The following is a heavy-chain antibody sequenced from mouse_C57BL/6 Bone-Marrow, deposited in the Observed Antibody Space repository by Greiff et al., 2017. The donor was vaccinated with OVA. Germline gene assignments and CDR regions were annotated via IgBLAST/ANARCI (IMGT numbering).Heavy chain of an antibody. CDR2: IHPRSGNT. Sequence: VQLQQSGAELARPGASVKLSCKASGYTFTSYGISWVKQRTGQGLEWIGEIHPRSGNTYYNEKFQGKATLTADKSSSTAYMELRSLTSEDSAVYFCARFTTVVEWYFDVWGTGTTVTVSS. V-gene: IGHV1-81*01. J-gene: IGHJ1*03. CDR3: ARFTTVVEWYFDV. CDR1: GYTFTSYG. D-gene: IGHD1-1*01.